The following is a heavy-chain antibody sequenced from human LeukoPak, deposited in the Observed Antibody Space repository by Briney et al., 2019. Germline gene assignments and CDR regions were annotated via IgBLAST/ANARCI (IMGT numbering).Heavy chain of an antibody. CDR2: ISIRSSTI. J-gene: IGHJ3*02. V-gene: IGHV3-48*01. CDR3: ARERDGFTHDAFDI. Sequence: GGSLRLSCAASGFTFSSYSMAWVRQAPGKGLEWVSYISIRSSTIYYADSVKGRFTISRDNAKNSLYVQMNSLRAEDTAVYYCARERDGFTHDAFDIWGQGTMVTVSS. D-gene: IGHD5-24*01. CDR1: GFTFSSYS.